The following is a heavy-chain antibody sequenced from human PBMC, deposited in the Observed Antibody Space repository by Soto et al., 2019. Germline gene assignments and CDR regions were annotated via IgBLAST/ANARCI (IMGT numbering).Heavy chain of an antibody. CDR1: AFTFRSYA. CDR3: ARDRLYDSNTYYYKYGMDV. Sequence: GSLRLSFAASAFTFRSYAMYWVRQAPGKGLEWVTVISYDGTNNYYADSVKGRFTVSRDNSKNTLYLQMNSLRAEDTAVYYCARDRLYDSNTYYYKYGMDVWGQGTTVTV. J-gene: IGHJ6*02. CDR2: ISYDGTNN. V-gene: IGHV3-30-3*01. D-gene: IGHD3-22*01.